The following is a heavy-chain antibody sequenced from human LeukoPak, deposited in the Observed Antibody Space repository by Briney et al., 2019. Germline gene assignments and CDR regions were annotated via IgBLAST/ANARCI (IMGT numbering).Heavy chain of an antibody. D-gene: IGHD1-26*01. CDR2: INRDGSAT. CDR1: GFTFSSYW. V-gene: IGHV3-74*01. Sequence: GGSLRLSCAASGFTFSSYWMHWVRQVPGKGLVWVSRINRDGSATSYADSVKGRFTISRDNAKNTLYLQMISLRDEDTAVYYCTRGGSPSYFDPWGQGTLVTVSS. CDR3: TRGGSPSYFDP. J-gene: IGHJ5*02.